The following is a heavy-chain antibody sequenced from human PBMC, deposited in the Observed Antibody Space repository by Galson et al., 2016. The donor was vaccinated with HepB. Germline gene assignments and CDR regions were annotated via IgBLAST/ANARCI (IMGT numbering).Heavy chain of an antibody. CDR3: SRDGVLLRLWSGPDQSPYYYGMDV. J-gene: IGHJ6*02. CDR2: IVYDGNSQ. Sequence: SLRLSCAASGFTFSHYGIHWVRQAPGKGLEWVAFIVYDGNSQYYGDSVKGRFTISRDNSKNTLYLQMNSLRPEDTAVYYCSRDGVLLRLWSGPDQSPYYYGMDVWGQGTTVTVSS. CDR1: GFTFSHYG. V-gene: IGHV3-30*02. D-gene: IGHD3-3*01.